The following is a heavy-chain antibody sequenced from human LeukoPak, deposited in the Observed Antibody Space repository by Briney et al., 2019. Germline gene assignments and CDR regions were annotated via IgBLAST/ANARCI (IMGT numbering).Heavy chain of an antibody. V-gene: IGHV3-23*01. D-gene: IGHD1-26*01. CDR3: AKDRRGGSYYAATLDI. CDR1: GFTFSSYA. CDR2: ISDSGDIT. Sequence: GGSLRLSCAASGFTFSSYAMSWVRQAPGKGLEGVSGISDSGDITYYADSVKGRFTISRDNSKNTLYVQMNSLRVEDTAVSFCAKDRRGGSYYAATLDIWGPGTMVTVSS. J-gene: IGHJ3*02.